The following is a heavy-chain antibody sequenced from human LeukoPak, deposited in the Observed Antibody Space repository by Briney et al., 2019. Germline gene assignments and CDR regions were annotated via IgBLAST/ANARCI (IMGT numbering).Heavy chain of an antibody. V-gene: IGHV3-11*01. CDR3: ARGDSSGYYWGDYYYYMDV. Sequence: GGSLRLSCAASGFTFSDYYMSWIRQAPGKGLEWVSYISGSGSTIYYADSVKGRFTISRDNAKNSLYLQMNSLGAEDTAVYYCARGDSSGYYWGDYYYYMDVWGKGTTVTVSS. CDR1: GFTFSDYY. D-gene: IGHD3-22*01. CDR2: ISGSGSTI. J-gene: IGHJ6*03.